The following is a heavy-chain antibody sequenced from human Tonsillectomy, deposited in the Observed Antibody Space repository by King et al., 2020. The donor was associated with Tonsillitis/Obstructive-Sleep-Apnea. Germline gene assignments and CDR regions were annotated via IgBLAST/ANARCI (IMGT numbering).Heavy chain of an antibody. J-gene: IGHJ3*02. D-gene: IGHD6-19*01. V-gene: IGHV3-30*01. Sequence: VQLVESGGGVVQPGRSLRLSCAASGFNFSSYAIHWVRQAPGKGLEWVAVMSYIGTNKYYADSVKGRFTISRDNSKNTVYLKMNSLRADDTVLYYCAIVLRSSGWSYAFDIWGHETMVTVSS. CDR1: GFNFSSYA. CDR3: AIVLRSSGWSYAFDI. CDR2: MSYIGTNK.